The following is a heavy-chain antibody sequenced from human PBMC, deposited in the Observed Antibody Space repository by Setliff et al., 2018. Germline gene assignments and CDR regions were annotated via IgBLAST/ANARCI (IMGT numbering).Heavy chain of an antibody. J-gene: IGHJ4*02. CDR3: SRLVRFCTKTACQRLSGGEF. CDR1: GYTFNDYG. CDR2: IASATGKT. Sequence: ASGKVSCKTSGYTFNDYGITWVRQVPGRGLEWMGWIASATGKTYSAEKFQDRVTLTTDTSTSTAYLELRSLGSDDTAVYYCSRLVRFCTKTACQRLSGGEFWGQGTLVTVSS. V-gene: IGHV1-18*01. D-gene: IGHD2-8*01.